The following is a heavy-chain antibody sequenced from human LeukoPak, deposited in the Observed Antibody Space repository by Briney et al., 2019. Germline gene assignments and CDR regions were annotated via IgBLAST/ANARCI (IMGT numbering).Heavy chain of an antibody. CDR2: IRYDGSNK. J-gene: IGHJ5*02. CDR1: GFTFSSYG. D-gene: IGHD2-21*01. Sequence: GGSLRLSCAASGFTFSSYGMHWVRQAPGKGLEWVAFIRYDGSNKYYADSVKGRFTISRDNSKNTLYLQMNSLRAEDTAVYYCAKDPPYCGGDCYWSWFDPWGQGTLVTVSS. V-gene: IGHV3-30*02. CDR3: AKDPPYCGGDCYWSWFDP.